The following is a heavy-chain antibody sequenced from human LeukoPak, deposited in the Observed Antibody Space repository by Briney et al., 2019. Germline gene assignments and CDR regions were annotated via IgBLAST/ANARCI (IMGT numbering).Heavy chain of an antibody. D-gene: IGHD1-1*01. CDR2: ISGSGSHA. J-gene: IGHJ5*02. V-gene: IGHV3-23*01. CDR3: GSGPVGTTVP. CDR1: GFIFGGYA. Sequence: GGSLRLSCAASGFIFGGYAMGWTRQAPGQGLEWVSAISGSGSHANYAESVKGRFTISRDNSKNTLYLQMHSLIAADTAVYYCGSGPVGTTVPWGQGTLVTVSS.